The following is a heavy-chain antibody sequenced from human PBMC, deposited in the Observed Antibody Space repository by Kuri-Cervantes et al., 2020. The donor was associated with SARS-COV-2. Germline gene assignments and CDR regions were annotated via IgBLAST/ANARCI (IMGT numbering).Heavy chain of an antibody. CDR3: ARDEIFGARPGDYYGMDV. Sequence: ASVKVSCKASGYTFTDYYLHWVRQAPGQGLEWMGWISAYNGNTNYAQKLQGRVTMTTDTSTSTAYMELRSLRSDDTAVYYCARDEIFGARPGDYYGMDVWGQGTTVTVSS. V-gene: IGHV1-18*04. CDR1: GYTFTDYY. D-gene: IGHD3-3*01. CDR2: ISAYNGNT. J-gene: IGHJ6*02.